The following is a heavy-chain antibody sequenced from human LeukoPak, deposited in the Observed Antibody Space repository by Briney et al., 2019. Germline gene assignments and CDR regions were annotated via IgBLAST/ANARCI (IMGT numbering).Heavy chain of an antibody. J-gene: IGHJ4*02. V-gene: IGHV1-69*05. Sequence: SVKASCKASGGTFSSYAISWVRQAPGQGLEWMGGIIPIFGTANYAQKFQGRVTITTDESTSTAYMELSSLRSEDTAVYYCARDGGTMVRGAPDPSYFDYWGQGTLVTVSS. CDR1: GGTFSSYA. CDR3: ARDGGTMVRGAPDPSYFDY. CDR2: IIPIFGTA. D-gene: IGHD3-10*01.